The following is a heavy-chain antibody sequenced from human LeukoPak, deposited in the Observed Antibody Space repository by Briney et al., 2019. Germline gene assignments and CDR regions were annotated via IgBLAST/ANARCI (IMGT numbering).Heavy chain of an antibody. CDR1: GGSISSYY. D-gene: IGHD2-2*01. V-gene: IGHV4-59*01. J-gene: IGHJ3*02. CDR2: IYYSGST. CDR3: ARPVVPAVPDAFDI. Sequence: SETLSLTCTVSGGSISSYYWSWIRQPPGKGLEWIGYIYYSGSTNYNPSLKSRVTISVDTSKNQFSLKLSSVTAADTAVYYCARPVVPAVPDAFDIWGQGTMVTVSS.